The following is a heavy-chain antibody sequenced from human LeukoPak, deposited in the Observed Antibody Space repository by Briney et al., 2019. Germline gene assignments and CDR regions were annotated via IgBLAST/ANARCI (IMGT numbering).Heavy chain of an antibody. CDR2: ISGSGGST. CDR3: AKDRTTVTHSGYFDY. V-gene: IGHV3-23*01. D-gene: IGHD4-17*01. Sequence: GGSLRLSCAASGFTFSSYAMSWVRQAPGKGLEWVSAISGSGGSTYDADSVKGRFTISRDNSKNTLYLQMNSLRAEDTAVYYCAKDRTTVTHSGYFDYWGQGALVTVSS. CDR1: GFTFSSYA. J-gene: IGHJ4*02.